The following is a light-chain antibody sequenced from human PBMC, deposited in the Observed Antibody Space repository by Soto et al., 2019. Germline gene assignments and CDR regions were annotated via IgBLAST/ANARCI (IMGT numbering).Light chain of an antibody. CDR1: SSDVGAYYS. CDR3: SSYTSSSTPYV. J-gene: IGLJ1*01. V-gene: IGLV2-14*01. CDR2: EVS. Sequence: QSVLTQPASVSGSPGQSSTISGTGTSSDVGAYYSVSWYQHHPGKAPKLMIYEVSNRPSGVSNRFSGSKSGNTASLTISGLQAEDEADYYCSSYTSSSTPYVFGTGTKVTVL.